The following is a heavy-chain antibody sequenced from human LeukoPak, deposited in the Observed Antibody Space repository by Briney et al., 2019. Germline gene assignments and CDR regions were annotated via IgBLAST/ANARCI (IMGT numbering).Heavy chain of an antibody. V-gene: IGHV3-30*04. J-gene: IGHJ6*04. Sequence: PGRSLRLSCAASGFTFSSYAMHWVRQAPGKGLEWVAVISYDGSNKYYADSVKGRFTISRDNSKNTLYLQMNSLRAEDTAVYYCARDRTQRNYYYYGIDVWGKGTTVTVSS. CDR3: ARDRTQRNYYYYGIDV. D-gene: IGHD6-25*01. CDR1: GFTFSSYA. CDR2: ISYDGSNK.